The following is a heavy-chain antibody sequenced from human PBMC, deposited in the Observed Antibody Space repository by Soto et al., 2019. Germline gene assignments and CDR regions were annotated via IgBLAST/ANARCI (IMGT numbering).Heavy chain of an antibody. CDR2: IYWDDDK. D-gene: IGHD4-17*01. Sequence: QITLKESGPPLVKPTQTLTLTCTFSGFSLSTNEVGVGVGWIRQPPGKTLEWLALIYWDDDKRYSPSLKARLTITKYTSKNQVVLTMTNMDPVDTATYYCAHGRGHDYGDYFDYWGQGTLVTVSS. CDR1: GFSLSTNEVGVG. J-gene: IGHJ4*02. V-gene: IGHV2-5*02. CDR3: AHGRGHDYGDYFDY.